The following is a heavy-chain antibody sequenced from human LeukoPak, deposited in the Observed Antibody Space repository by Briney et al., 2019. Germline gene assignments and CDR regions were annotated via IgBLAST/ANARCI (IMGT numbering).Heavy chain of an antibody. Sequence: PSETLSLTCAVYGGSFSGYYWSWIRQPPGKGLEWIGEINHSGSTNYNPSLKSRVTISVDTSKNQFSLKLSSVTAADTAVYYCARGSKGVSLNWGQRTLVTVSS. CDR2: INHSGST. V-gene: IGHV4-34*01. CDR1: GGSFSGYY. D-gene: IGHD4-23*01. CDR3: ARGSKGVSLN. J-gene: IGHJ4*02.